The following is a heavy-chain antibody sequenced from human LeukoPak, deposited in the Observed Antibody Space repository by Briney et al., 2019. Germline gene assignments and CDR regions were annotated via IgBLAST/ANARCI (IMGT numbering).Heavy chain of an antibody. D-gene: IGHD1-26*01. CDR3: ARAPPSNSRIVGATPFDS. Sequence: SETLSLTCAVYGGSFSGYYWSWTRQPPGRGLEWIGEINHSGSTNYTPSLKSRVTISVDTSKNQFSLKLSSVTAADTAVYYCARAPPSNSRIVGATPFDSWGQGTLVTVSS. V-gene: IGHV4-34*01. CDR1: GGSFSGYY. CDR2: INHSGST. J-gene: IGHJ4*02.